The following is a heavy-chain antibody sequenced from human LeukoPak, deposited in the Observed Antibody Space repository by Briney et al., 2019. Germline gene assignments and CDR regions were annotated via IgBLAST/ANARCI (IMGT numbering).Heavy chain of an antibody. D-gene: IGHD6-13*01. CDR2: IYYSGNT. V-gene: IGHV4-59*08. CDR3: ARGRGYSSSWYWFDP. J-gene: IGHJ5*02. Sequence: SETLSLACAVSGGSISSYYWSWIRQPPGKGLEWIGYIYYSGNTNYSPSLKSRVTISVDTSKNQFSLNLSSVTAADSAVYYCARGRGYSSSWYWFDPWGQGTLVTVSS. CDR1: GGSISSYY.